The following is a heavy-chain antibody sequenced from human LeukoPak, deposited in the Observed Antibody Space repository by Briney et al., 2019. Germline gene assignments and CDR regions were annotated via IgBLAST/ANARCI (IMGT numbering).Heavy chain of an antibody. J-gene: IGHJ4*02. Sequence: GGSLRLSCAASGFIFSTYYMNWVRQAPGKGLEWVSSISSSSSYIYYADSVKGRFTISRDNAKNSLYLQMNSLRAEDTAVYFCVRLVGGDIDYWGQGTLVTVSS. D-gene: IGHD5-12*01. V-gene: IGHV3-21*01. CDR3: VRLVGGDIDY. CDR2: ISSSSSYI. CDR1: GFIFSTYY.